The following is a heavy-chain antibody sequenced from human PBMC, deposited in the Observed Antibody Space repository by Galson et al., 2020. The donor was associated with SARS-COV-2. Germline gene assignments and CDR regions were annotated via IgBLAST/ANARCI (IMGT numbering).Heavy chain of an antibody. CDR3: AREGYYDILTGYYIPFGYFDY. Sequence: SETLSLTCTASGGPISSGSYYWSWIRQPAGKGLEWIGRIYTSGSPNYNPSLKSRVTISVDTSKNQFSLKLSSVTAADTAVYYCAREGYYDILTGYYIPFGYFDYWGQGTLVTVSS. CDR2: IYTSGSP. CDR1: GGPISSGSYY. D-gene: IGHD3-9*01. J-gene: IGHJ4*02. V-gene: IGHV4-61*02.